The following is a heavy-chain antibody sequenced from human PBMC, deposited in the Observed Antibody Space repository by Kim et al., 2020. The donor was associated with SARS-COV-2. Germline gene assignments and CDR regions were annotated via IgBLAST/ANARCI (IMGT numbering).Heavy chain of an antibody. D-gene: IGHD1-1*01. V-gene: IGHV3-73*01. CDR3: TRVPGTPLAFWDAFDV. J-gene: IGHJ3*01. Sequence: GGSLRLSCAASGFTFSDSAIHWVRQASGKGLEWVGRIRSKANTYATAYAASVKGRFTISRDDSKNTAYLQMNSLKTEDTAVYFCTRVPGTPLAFWDAFDVWGQGTMVPVSS. CDR1: GFTFSDSA. CDR2: IRSKANTYAT.